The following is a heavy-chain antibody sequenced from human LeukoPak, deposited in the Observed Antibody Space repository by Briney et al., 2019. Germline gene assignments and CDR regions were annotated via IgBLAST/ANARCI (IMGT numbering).Heavy chain of an antibody. CDR2: IWYDGSNK. CDR1: GFTFSSYG. Sequence: GGSLRLSCAASGFTFSSYGMHWVRQAPGKGLEWVAVIWYDGSNKYYADSVKGRFTISRDNSKNTLYLQMNSLRAEDTAVYYCARGYYSSSRFASWGQGALVTVSS. D-gene: IGHD6-13*01. V-gene: IGHV3-33*01. J-gene: IGHJ4*02. CDR3: ARGYYSSSRFAS.